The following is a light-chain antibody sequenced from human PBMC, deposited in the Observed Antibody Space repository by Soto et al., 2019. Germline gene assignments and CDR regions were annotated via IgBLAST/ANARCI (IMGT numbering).Light chain of an antibody. CDR1: QSIDNW. J-gene: IGKJ1*01. CDR2: QAS. Sequence: DIQMTQSPSTLSASVGDRVIITCRASQSIDNWLAWYQQKPGKAPNLLIYQASSLESGVPSRFSGSGSGTEFTLTINSLQPEDFATYYCQQYNIYPWTFGQGTKVEVK. V-gene: IGKV1-5*03. CDR3: QQYNIYPWT.